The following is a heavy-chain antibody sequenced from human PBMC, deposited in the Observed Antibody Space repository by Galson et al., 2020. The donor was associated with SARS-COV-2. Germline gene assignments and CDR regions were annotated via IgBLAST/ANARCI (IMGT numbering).Heavy chain of an antibody. CDR1: GGSFSGYY. CDR3: AREKGDSSGYYYATNDAVAI. V-gene: IGHV4-34*01. Sequence: SETLSLTCAVYGGSFSGYYWSWIRQPPGKGLEWIGEINHSGSTNYNPSLKSRVTISVDTSTNQFSLKLSSVTAADTAVYYCAREKGDSSGYYYATNDAVAIWGQGTMVTVSS. J-gene: IGHJ3*02. D-gene: IGHD3-22*01. CDR2: INHSGST.